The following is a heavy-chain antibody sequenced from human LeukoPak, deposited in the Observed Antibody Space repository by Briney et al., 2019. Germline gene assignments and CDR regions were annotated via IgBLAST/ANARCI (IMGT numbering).Heavy chain of an antibody. D-gene: IGHD2-2*01. J-gene: IGHJ6*03. CDR2: INHSGST. Sequence: PSETLSLTCTVSGGSISSSSYYWGWIRQPQGKGLEWIGEINHSGSTNYNPSLKSRVTISVDTSKNQFSLKLSSVTAADTAVYYCARGLRGYCSSTSCPSGYYYYMDVWGKGTTVTVSS. CDR3: ARGLRGYCSSTSCPSGYYYYMDV. V-gene: IGHV4-39*07. CDR1: GGSISSSSYY.